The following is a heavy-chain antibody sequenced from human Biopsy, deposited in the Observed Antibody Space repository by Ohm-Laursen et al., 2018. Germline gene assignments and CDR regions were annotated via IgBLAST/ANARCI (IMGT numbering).Heavy chain of an antibody. J-gene: IGHJ4*02. CDR1: GYNFISYR. CDR2: IRPLNGDT. CDR3: ARGEVTFGELIVSLDS. V-gene: IGHV1-18*01. D-gene: IGHD3-16*02. Sequence: GATVKISCKTSGYNFISYRINWVRQAPGQGLEWMGWIRPLNGDTKYGQKFQDRVTMTTDTSTSTVYMELTSLRSDDTAVYYCARGEVTFGELIVSLDSWGQGTLVTVSS.